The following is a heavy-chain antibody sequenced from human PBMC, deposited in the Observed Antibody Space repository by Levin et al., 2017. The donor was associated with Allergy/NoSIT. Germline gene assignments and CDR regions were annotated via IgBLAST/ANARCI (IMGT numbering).Heavy chain of an antibody. CDR2: ISAYNGNT. V-gene: IGHV1-18*01. CDR1: GYTFTSYG. Sequence: GESLKISCKASGYTFTSYGISWVRQAPGQGLEWMGWISAYNGNTNYAQNLQGRVTMTTDTSTSTAYMELRSLRSDDTAVYYCARDGVPENWFDPWGQGTLVTVSS. CDR3: ARDGVPENWFDP. J-gene: IGHJ5*02. D-gene: IGHD2-2*01.